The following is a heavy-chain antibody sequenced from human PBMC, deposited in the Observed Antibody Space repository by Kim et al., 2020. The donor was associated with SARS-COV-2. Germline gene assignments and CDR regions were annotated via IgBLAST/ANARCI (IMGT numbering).Heavy chain of an antibody. J-gene: IGHJ6*02. CDR2: IKQDGSEK. CDR1: GFTFSSYW. CDR3: ARDYCYSSSYFLERYYYYGMDV. D-gene: IGHD6-13*01. Sequence: GGSLRLSCAASGFTFSSYWMSWVRQAPGKGLEWVANIKQDGSEKYYVDSVKGRFTISRDNAKNSLYLQMNSLRAEDTAVYYCARDYCYSSSYFLERYYYYGMDVWGQGTTVTVSS. V-gene: IGHV3-7*01.